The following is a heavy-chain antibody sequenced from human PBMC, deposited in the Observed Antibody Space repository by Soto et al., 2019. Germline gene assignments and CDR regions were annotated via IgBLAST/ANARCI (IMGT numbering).Heavy chain of an antibody. Sequence: GGSLRLSCAASGFTFSSYWMSWVRQAPGKGLECVANIKQDGSEKYYVDSVKGRFTISRDNAKNSLYLQMNSLRAEDTAVYSCARDLLEWFDAFDIWGQGTMVTVSS. CDR2: IKQDGSEK. CDR1: GFTFSSYW. CDR3: ARDLLEWFDAFDI. J-gene: IGHJ3*02. V-gene: IGHV3-7*01. D-gene: IGHD3-3*01.